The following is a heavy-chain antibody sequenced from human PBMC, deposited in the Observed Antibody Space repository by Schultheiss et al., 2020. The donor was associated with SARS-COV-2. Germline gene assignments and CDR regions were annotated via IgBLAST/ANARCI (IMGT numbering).Heavy chain of an antibody. D-gene: IGHD3-10*01. CDR3: ARGGFGEFPFSD. CDR2: IYDSGST. Sequence: SETLSLTCTVSGGSISSYYWSWIRQPPGKGLEWIGYIYDSGSTNYNPSLKSRVTISVDTSKNQFSLKLSSVTAADTAVYYCARGGFGEFPFSDWGQGTLVTVSS. V-gene: IGHV4-59*12. CDR1: GGSISSYY. J-gene: IGHJ4*02.